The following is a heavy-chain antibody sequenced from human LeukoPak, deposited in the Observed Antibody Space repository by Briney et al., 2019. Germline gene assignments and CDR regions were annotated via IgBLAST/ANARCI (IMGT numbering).Heavy chain of an antibody. CDR3: AKGLVSPFGY. CDR1: GFTFSSYA. J-gene: IGHJ4*02. D-gene: IGHD6-6*01. V-gene: IGHV3-23*01. Sequence: PGGSLRLSCAASGFTFSSYAMSWVRQAPGKGLEWVSAISGSGDSTYYADSAKGRLTISRDNSKNTLYLQMNSLRAEDTAVYYCAKGLVSPFGYWGQGTLVTVSS. CDR2: ISGSGDST.